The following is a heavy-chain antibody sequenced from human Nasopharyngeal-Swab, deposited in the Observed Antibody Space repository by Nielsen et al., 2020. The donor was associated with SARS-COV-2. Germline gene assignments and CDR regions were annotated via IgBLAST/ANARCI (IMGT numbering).Heavy chain of an antibody. Sequence: KISCKASGGTFSSYAISWVRQAPGQGLEWMGGIIPIFGTANYAQKFQGRVTITADESTSTAYMELSSLRSEDTAVYYCARVAGASGYDFSGWGQGTLVTVSS. CDR2: IIPIFGTA. D-gene: IGHD5-12*01. J-gene: IGHJ4*02. V-gene: IGHV1-69*01. CDR3: ARVAGASGYDFSG. CDR1: GGTFSSYA.